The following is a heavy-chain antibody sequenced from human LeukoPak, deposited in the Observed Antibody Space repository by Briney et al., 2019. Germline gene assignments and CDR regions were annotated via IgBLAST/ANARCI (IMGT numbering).Heavy chain of an antibody. J-gene: IGHJ3*02. V-gene: IGHV3-30*02. D-gene: IGHD3-3*01. CDR3: AKDPYTKEFGVVIDAFDI. Sequence: GGFLRLSCAASGFTFSSYGMHWVRQAPGKGLEWVAFIRYDGSNKYYADSVKGRFTISRDNSKNTLYLQMNSLRAEDTAVYYCAKDPYTKEFGVVIDAFDIWGQGTMVTVSS. CDR1: GFTFSSYG. CDR2: IRYDGSNK.